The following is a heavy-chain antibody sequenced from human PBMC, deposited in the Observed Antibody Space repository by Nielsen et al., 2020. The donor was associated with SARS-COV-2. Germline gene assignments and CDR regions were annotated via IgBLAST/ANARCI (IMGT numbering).Heavy chain of an antibody. V-gene: IGHV3-48*03. CDR3: ARVVLLWFGDPGWFDP. Sequence: GEALKISCAASGFTFSSYEMNWVRQAPGKGLEWVSYISSSGSTIYYADSVKGRFTISRDNAKNSLYLQMNSLRAEDTAVYYCARVVLLWFGDPGWFDPWGQGTLVTVSS. CDR1: GFTFSSYE. D-gene: IGHD3-10*01. J-gene: IGHJ5*02. CDR2: ISSSGSTI.